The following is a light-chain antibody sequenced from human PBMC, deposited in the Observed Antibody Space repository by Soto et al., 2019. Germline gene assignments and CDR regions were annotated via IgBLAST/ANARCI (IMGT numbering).Light chain of an antibody. CDR1: SSDVGAYNY. CDR3: TSFTSASTQV. V-gene: IGLV2-14*01. J-gene: IGLJ2*01. Sequence: QSALTQPASVSGSPGQSITISCTGTSSDVGAYNYVSRYQQHPGKAPKLMIYDVSNRPSGVSNRFSGSKSGNTASLTISGLQAEDEADYYCTSFTSASTQVFGGGTKLTVL. CDR2: DVS.